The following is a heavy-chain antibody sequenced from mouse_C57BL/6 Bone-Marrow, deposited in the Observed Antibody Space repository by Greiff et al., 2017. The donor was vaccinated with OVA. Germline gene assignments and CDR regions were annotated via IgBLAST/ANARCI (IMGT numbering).Heavy chain of an antibody. Sequence: DVKLVESGPELVKPGASVKISCKASGYSFTGYYMNWVKQSPEKSLEWIGEINPSTGGTTYNQKFKAKATLTVDKSSSTAYMQRKSLTSEDSAVYYCARLAYGSRYYFDYWGQGTTLTVSS. V-gene: IGHV1-42*01. D-gene: IGHD1-1*01. CDR1: GYSFTGYY. CDR2: INPSTGGT. CDR3: ARLAYGSRYYFDY. J-gene: IGHJ2*01.